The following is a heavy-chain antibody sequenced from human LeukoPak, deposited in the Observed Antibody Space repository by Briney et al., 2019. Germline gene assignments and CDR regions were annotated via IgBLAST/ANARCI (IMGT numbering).Heavy chain of an antibody. CDR3: ARDIFAARIGGENDY. J-gene: IGHJ4*02. CDR2: INPNSGGT. Sequence: ASVKVSCKASGYTFTGYYMHWVRQAPGQGLEWMGWINPNSGGTNYAQKFQGRVTMTRDTSISTAYMELSRLRSDDTAVYYCARDIFAARIGGENDYWGQGTLVTVSS. CDR1: GYTFTGYY. D-gene: IGHD6-6*01. V-gene: IGHV1-2*02.